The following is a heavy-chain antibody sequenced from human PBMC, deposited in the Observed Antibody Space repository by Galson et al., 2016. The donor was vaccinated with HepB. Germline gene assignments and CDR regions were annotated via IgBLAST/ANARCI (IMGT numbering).Heavy chain of an antibody. CDR1: GFPLHTNAMC. Sequence: PALVNPSQTLTLTCPFSGFPLHTNAMCVNWIRQPPGKALEWLARIQRDEDPFYSTSLKTRLTISKDTSNNQVVLTMTNVDPVDTVTYYCARSGITGSAYDWGQGTLVLVSS. CDR2: IQRDEDP. V-gene: IGHV2-70*17. D-gene: IGHD1-20*01. J-gene: IGHJ4*02. CDR3: ARSGITGSAYD.